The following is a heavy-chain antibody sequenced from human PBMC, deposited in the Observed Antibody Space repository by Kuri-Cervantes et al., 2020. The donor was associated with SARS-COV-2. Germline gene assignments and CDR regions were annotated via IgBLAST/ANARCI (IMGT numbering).Heavy chain of an antibody. D-gene: IGHD3-22*01. J-gene: IGHJ5*02. CDR3: ARVVPVGSSQITMIVGRWFDP. CDR2: IYYSGST. Sequence: GSLRLSCTVSGGSFSSSSYYWGWIRQPPGKGLEWIGSIYYSGSTYYNPSLKSRVTISVDTSKNQFSLKLSSVTAADTAVYYCARVVPVGSSQITMIVGRWFDPWGQGTLVTVSS. CDR1: GGSFSSSSYY. V-gene: IGHV4-39*07.